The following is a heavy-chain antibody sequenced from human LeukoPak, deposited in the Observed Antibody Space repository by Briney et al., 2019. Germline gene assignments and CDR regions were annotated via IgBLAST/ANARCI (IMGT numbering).Heavy chain of an antibody. CDR2: INADGSDT. CDR1: RFTPIITR. J-gene: IGHJ4*02. D-gene: IGHD2-21*01. Sequence: PGGSLRLSCVESRFTPIITRPQVVRQAPGKGLMWLSHINADGSDTNHADSVRGRFTISRDNGKYLLSLQSSSVQAEDRADYCLAGGIRNDCVPWGLAYWGQGTLVTVSS. V-gene: IGHV3-74*01. CDR3: AGGIRNDCVPWGLAY.